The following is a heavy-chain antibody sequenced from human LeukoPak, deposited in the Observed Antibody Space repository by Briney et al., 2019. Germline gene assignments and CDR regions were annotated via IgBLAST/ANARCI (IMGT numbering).Heavy chain of an antibody. J-gene: IGHJ4*02. CDR1: GYTFTSYG. D-gene: IGHD4-23*01. Sequence: GASVKVSCKASGYTFTSYGISWVRQAPGQGLEWMGWISAYNGNTNYAQKPQGRVTMTTDTSTSTAYMELRSLRSDDTAVYYCARDYGGNSRGYFDYWGQGTLVTVSS. CDR2: ISAYNGNT. CDR3: ARDYGGNSRGYFDY. V-gene: IGHV1-18*01.